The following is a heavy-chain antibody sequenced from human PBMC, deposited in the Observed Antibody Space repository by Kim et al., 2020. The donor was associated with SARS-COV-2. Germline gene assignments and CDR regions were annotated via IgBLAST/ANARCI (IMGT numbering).Heavy chain of an antibody. Sequence: SETLSLTCTVSGGSISSGSYYWSWIRQPAGKGLEWIGRIYTSGSTNYNPSLKSRVTISVDTSKNQFSLKLSSVTAADTAVYYCARGRYDILTGYSFTIGYYFDYWGQGTLVTVSS. CDR1: GGSISSGSYY. D-gene: IGHD3-9*01. CDR3: ARGRYDILTGYSFTIGYYFDY. J-gene: IGHJ4*02. V-gene: IGHV4-61*02. CDR2: IYTSGST.